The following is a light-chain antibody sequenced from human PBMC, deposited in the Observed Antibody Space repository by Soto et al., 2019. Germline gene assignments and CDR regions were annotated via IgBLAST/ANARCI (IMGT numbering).Light chain of an antibody. Sequence: EIVLTQSPATLSLSPGERATLSCRASQSVSSYLAWYQQKPGQAPRLLIYDASNTATGIPARFSGSGSGTDFTLTISSLEPEDFAVFYCQQRSNWTLTFGGGTRLEI. CDR1: QSVSSY. J-gene: IGKJ5*01. CDR3: QQRSNWTLT. V-gene: IGKV3-11*01. CDR2: DAS.